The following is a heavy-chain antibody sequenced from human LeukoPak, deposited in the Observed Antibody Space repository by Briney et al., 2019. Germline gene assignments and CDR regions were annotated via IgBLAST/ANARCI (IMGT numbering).Heavy chain of an antibody. V-gene: IGHV3-30*04. CDR1: GFTFSSYA. CDR2: ISYDGSNK. CDR3: ARDGPYSSSWYQISYFDY. D-gene: IGHD6-13*01. Sequence: GGSLRLSCAASGFTFSSYAMHWVRQAPGKGLEWVAVISYDGSNKYYADSVKGRFTISRDNSKNTLYLQMNSLRAEDTAVYYCARDGPYSSSWYQISYFDYWGQGTLVTVSS. J-gene: IGHJ4*02.